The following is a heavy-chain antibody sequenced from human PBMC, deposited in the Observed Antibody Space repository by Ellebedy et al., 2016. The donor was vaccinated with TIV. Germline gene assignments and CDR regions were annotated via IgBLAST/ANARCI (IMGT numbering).Heavy chain of an antibody. CDR2: IHPNSGGT. Sequence: AASVKVSCKASGYTFTGYYIHWVRQAPGQGLEWMGRIHPNSGGTNYAQKFQGRVTMTRDTSISTAYMELSRLTSDDTVVYYCAVWDDSFDIWGQGTMVTGSS. J-gene: IGHJ3*02. CDR1: GYTFTGYY. CDR3: AVWDDSFDI. D-gene: IGHD1-26*01. V-gene: IGHV1-2*05.